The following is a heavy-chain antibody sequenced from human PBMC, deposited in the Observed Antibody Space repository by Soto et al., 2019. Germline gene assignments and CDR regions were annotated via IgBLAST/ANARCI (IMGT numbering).Heavy chain of an antibody. J-gene: IGHJ4*02. CDR1: GGSISSYY. V-gene: IGHV4-59*08. CDR3: ARRIVATERFDY. Sequence: SETLSLTCTVSGGSISSYYWSWIRQPPGRGLEWIGFIYYAGSTKYNPSLNSRVTISVDTSKNQFSLTVTSVTAADTAVYYCARRIVATERFDYWGQGTLVTVSS. CDR2: IYYAGST. D-gene: IGHD5-12*01.